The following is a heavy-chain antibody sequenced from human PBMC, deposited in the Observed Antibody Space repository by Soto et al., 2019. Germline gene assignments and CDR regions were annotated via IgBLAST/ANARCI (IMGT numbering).Heavy chain of an antibody. D-gene: IGHD3-22*01. J-gene: IGHJ4*02. Sequence: WGSLRLSCSASGFTCSSYDMHWVRQGPGKGLEWVSAIGTAGDTNYAGSVKGRFTISRENAKNSLYLQMNSLRAGDTAIYFCARAIGPTLSDYWGKGTLVTVSS. CDR2: IGTAGDT. CDR1: GFTCSSYD. V-gene: IGHV3-13*04. CDR3: ARAIGPTLSDY.